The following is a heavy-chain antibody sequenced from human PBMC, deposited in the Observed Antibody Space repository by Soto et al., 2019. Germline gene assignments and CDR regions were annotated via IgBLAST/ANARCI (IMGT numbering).Heavy chain of an antibody. J-gene: IGHJ4*02. CDR1: GFTFSSYA. CDR2: ISSHGGST. CDR3: VKVPYSSSWTYFDY. D-gene: IGHD6-13*01. Sequence: HPGGSLRLSCSASGFTFSSYAMHWVRQAPGKGLEYVSAISSHGGSTYYADSVKGRFTISRDNSKNTLYLQMSSLRAEDTAVYYCVKVPYSSSWTYFDYWGQGTLVTVS. V-gene: IGHV3-64D*06.